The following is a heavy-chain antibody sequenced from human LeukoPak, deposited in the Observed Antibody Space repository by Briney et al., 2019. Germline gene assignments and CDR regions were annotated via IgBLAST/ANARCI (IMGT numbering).Heavy chain of an antibody. D-gene: IGHD6-13*01. V-gene: IGHV3-48*03. J-gene: IGHJ4*02. CDR1: GFTFSSYE. Sequence: PGGSLRLSCAASGFTFSSYEMNWVRQAPGKGLEWVSYISSSGSTIYYADSVKGRFTISRDNSKNTLYLQMNSLRAEDTAVYYCAKGYSSSWGVFDYWGQGTLVTVSS. CDR3: AKGYSSSWGVFDY. CDR2: ISSSGSTI.